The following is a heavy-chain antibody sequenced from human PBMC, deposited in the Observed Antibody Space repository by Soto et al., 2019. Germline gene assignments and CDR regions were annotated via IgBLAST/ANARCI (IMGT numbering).Heavy chain of an antibody. J-gene: IGHJ4*02. Sequence: QVQLVESGGTVAQPGRSLRLSCAASGFTFSTYGMHWVRQAPGKGLEWVAVISNDGNYKYYADSMKGRFTISRDNSKNTLFLHMNSLSAEDTAVYYCAKAAAREFDYWGQGTLVTVSS. CDR2: ISNDGNYK. D-gene: IGHD6-6*01. V-gene: IGHV3-30*18. CDR3: AKAAAREFDY. CDR1: GFTFSTYG.